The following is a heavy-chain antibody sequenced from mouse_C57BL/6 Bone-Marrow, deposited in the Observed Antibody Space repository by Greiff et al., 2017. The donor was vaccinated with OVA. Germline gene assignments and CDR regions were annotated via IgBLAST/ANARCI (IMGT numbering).Heavy chain of an antibody. D-gene: IGHD1-1*01. CDR3: ARITTVVFDY. CDR1: GFTFSSYA. Sequence: DVQLVESGGGLVKPGGSLKLSCAASGFTFSSYAMSWVRQTPEKRLEWVATISDGGSYTYYPDNVKGRFTISRDNAKNNLYLQMSHLKSEDTAMYYCARITTVVFDYWGQGTTLTVSS. V-gene: IGHV5-4*01. J-gene: IGHJ2*01. CDR2: ISDGGSYT.